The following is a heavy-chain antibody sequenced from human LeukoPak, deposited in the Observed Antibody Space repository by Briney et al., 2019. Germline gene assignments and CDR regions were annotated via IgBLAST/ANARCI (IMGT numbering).Heavy chain of an antibody. J-gene: IGHJ4*02. Sequence: GGSLRLSCAASGFTFSNYWMSWVRQAPGKGLEWVANIKQDGSEKYYVDSVKGRFTISRDNAKNSLYLQMNSLRAEDTAVYYRARDPTIFGVVIVPDYWGQGTVVTVSS. CDR2: IKQDGSEK. CDR3: ARDPTIFGVVIVPDY. D-gene: IGHD3-3*01. CDR1: GFTFSNYW. V-gene: IGHV3-7*01.